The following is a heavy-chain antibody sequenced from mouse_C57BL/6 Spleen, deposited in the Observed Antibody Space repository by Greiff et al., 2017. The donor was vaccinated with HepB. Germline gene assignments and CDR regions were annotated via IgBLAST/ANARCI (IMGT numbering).Heavy chain of an antibody. CDR2: IYPGDGDT. Sequence: VKLVESGAELVKPGASVKISCKASGYAFSSYWMNWVKQRPGKGLEWIGQIYPGDGDTNYNGKFKGKATLTADKSSSTAYMQLSSLTSEDSAVYFCARGRGLSYFDYWGQGTTLTVSS. V-gene: IGHV1-80*01. CDR1: GYAFSSYW. J-gene: IGHJ2*01. CDR3: ARGRGLSYFDY.